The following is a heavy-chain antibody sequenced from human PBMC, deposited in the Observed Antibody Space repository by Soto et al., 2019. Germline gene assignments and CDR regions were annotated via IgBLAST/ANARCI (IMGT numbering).Heavy chain of an antibody. CDR1: GGSFSGYY. J-gene: IGHJ5*02. CDR2: INHSGST. Sequence: QVQLQQWGAGLLKPSETLSLTCAVYGGSFSGYYWSWIRQPPGKGLEWIGEINHSGSTNYNPSLKSRVTISVDTSKNQFSLKLSSVTAADTAVYYCARDRGRYFDRLWPGWFDPWGKGTLVTVSS. V-gene: IGHV4-34*01. CDR3: ARDRGRYFDRLWPGWFDP. D-gene: IGHD3-9*01.